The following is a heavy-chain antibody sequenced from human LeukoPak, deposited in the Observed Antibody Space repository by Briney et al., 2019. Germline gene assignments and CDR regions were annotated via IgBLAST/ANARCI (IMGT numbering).Heavy chain of an antibody. CDR2: ISGSGGST. Sequence: PGGSLRLSCAASGFTVSSNYMSWVRQAPGKGLEWVSAISGSGGSTYYADSVKGRFTISRDNSKNTLYLQMNSLRAEDTAVYYRASSVVTPGGFYYYYYYMDVWGKGTTVTVSS. CDR1: GFTVSSNY. CDR3: ASSVVTPGGFYYYYYYMDV. V-gene: IGHV3-23*01. D-gene: IGHD4-23*01. J-gene: IGHJ6*03.